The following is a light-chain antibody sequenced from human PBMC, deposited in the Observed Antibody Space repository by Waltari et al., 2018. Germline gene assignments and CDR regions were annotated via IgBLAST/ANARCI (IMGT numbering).Light chain of an antibody. CDR1: SSDVGSYNL. CDR3: CSYAGSRNLI. Sequence: QSALTQSASVSGSLGQSITISCTGTSSDVGSYNLVSWYQQHPGKAPKLMIYDVTKRPSGISNRFSGSKSGNTASLTISGLQAEDEAAYYCCSYAGSRNLIFGEGTKLTVL. CDR2: DVT. J-gene: IGLJ2*01. V-gene: IGLV2-23*02.